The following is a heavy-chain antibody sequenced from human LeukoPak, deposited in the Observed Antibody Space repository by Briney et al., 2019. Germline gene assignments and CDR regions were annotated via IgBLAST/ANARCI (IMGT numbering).Heavy chain of an antibody. CDR3: ARDRGILDY. D-gene: IGHD3-16*01. CDR2: ISSSGSTM. CDR1: GFTCSSYE. J-gene: IGHJ4*02. V-gene: IGHV3-48*03. Sequence: PGGSLRLSCVASGFTCSSYEMNWVRQAPGKGLEWVSYISSSGSTMYYADSVKGRFTISRDNAKNSLYLQMNSLRAEDTAVYYCARDRGILDYWGQGTLVTVSS.